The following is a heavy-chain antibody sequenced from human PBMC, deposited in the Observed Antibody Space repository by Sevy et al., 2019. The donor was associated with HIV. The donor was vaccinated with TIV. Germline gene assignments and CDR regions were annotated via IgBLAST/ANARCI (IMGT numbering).Heavy chain of an antibody. Sequence: GGSLRLSCAASGFIFSNYVMTWVRQAPGKGLEWVAHISGSGGTKNYAVPVKGQFTITRDNSKKTVDLQMNNPRAEDTAVYYCARGQGVRGVNGIFWFDSWGQGTQVTVSS. CDR2: ISGSGGTK. CDR3: ARGQGVRGVNGIFWFDS. D-gene: IGHD3-10*01. CDR1: GFIFSNYV. V-gene: IGHV3-23*01. J-gene: IGHJ5*01.